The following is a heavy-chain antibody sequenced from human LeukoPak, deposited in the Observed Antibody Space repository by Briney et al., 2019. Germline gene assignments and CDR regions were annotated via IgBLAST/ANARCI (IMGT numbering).Heavy chain of an antibody. J-gene: IGHJ3*02. CDR3: ARESIEVVPTPMDDASDI. CDR2: IKQDGSEK. Sequence: GGSLRLSCAASGFTFSSYWMSWVRQAPGKGLEWVANIKQDGSEKYYVDSVKGRFTISRDNAKNSLYLQMNSLRAEDTAVYYCARESIEVVPTPMDDASDIWGQGTMVTVSS. CDR1: GFTFSSYW. D-gene: IGHD2-2*01. V-gene: IGHV3-7*01.